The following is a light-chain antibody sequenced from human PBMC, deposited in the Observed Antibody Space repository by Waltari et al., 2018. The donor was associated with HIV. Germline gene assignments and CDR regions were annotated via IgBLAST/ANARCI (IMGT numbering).Light chain of an antibody. V-gene: IGKV1-5*03. CDR2: EAS. Sequence: ENQMTQSPSTLSASEGDRVTITCRAGQNVSRWLAWYQQKPGKAPKVLIYEASILASGVPSRFSGSGSGTEFTLTISSLQPDDFATYYCQQNNGWFGRGTKVDMK. CDR3: QQNNGW. CDR1: QNVSRW. J-gene: IGKJ3*01.